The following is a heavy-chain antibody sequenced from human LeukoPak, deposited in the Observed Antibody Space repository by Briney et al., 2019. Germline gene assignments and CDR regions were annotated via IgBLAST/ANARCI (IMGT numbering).Heavy chain of an antibody. CDR2: INHSGST. J-gene: IGHJ3*02. Sequence: SETLSLTCAVDGGSFSGYYWSWIRQPPGKGLEWIGEINHSGSTNYIPPLKSRVTISVDTSKNQFSLKLSSVTAADTAVYYCARGNYYGSGTLGAFDIWGQGTMVTVSS. CDR3: ARGNYYGSGTLGAFDI. CDR1: GGSFSGYY. D-gene: IGHD3-10*01. V-gene: IGHV4-34*01.